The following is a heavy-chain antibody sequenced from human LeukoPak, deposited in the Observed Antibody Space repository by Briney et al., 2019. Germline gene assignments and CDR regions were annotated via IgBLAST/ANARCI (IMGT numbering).Heavy chain of an antibody. D-gene: IGHD6-19*01. CDR2: ISGSGGST. CDR1: GFTFSSYA. V-gene: IGHV3-23*01. CDR3: ARGRIAVAWYGDYYYYGMDV. Sequence: PGGSLRLSCAASGFTFSSYAMSWVRQAPGKGLEWVSAISGSGGSTYYADSVKGRFTISRDNSKNSLYLQMNSLRAENTAAYYCARGRIAVAWYGDYYYYGMDVWGQGTKVTVSS. J-gene: IGHJ6*02.